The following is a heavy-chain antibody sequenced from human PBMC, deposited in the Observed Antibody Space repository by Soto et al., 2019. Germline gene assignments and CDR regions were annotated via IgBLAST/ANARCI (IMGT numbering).Heavy chain of an antibody. V-gene: IGHV1-3*01. CDR3: ARAPRSPWDIVELPAVLYEEWSAP. CDR2: IHAGDGKT. Sequence: QVQLVQSGAEVKQPGASVKISCKSSGYSFMNYAMHWVRQAPGQGLEWMGWIHAGDGKTKYAQKLQGRVTITRDTSESTAYRELSSLRFKDTVVYYCARAPRSPWDIVELPAVLYEEWSAPWAQGPLATVPS. D-gene: IGHD2-2*01. J-gene: IGHJ5*02. CDR1: GYSFMNYA.